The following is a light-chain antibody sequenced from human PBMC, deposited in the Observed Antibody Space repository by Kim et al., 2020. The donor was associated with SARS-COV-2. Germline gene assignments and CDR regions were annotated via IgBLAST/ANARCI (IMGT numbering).Light chain of an antibody. CDR1: QNIFTY. V-gene: IGKV1-39*01. J-gene: IGKJ2*01. CDR3: QQSYNFPYT. Sequence: DIQMTQSPSSLSASVGDRVTITCRASQNIFTYLNWYKQKPGKAPNLLMYAASSLQSGVPSRFSGSGSGTYFTLTISSLQPEDFVTYYCQQSYNFPYTFGQGTKLEIK. CDR2: AAS.